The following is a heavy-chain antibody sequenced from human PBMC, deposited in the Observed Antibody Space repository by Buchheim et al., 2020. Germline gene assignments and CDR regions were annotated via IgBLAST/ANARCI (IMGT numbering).Heavy chain of an antibody. CDR1: GYTFTSYG. CDR3: ARITYYYGSSGYYYGRRYWYFDL. V-gene: IGHV1-18*01. Sequence: QVQLVQSGAEVKKPGASVKVSCKASGYTFTSYGISWVRQSPGQGLEWMGWISAYNGNTNYAQKLKGRVTMTTDTSTSTAYIELRGLRSDDTAVYYCARITYYYGSSGYYYGRRYWYFDLWGRGTL. D-gene: IGHD3-22*01. CDR2: ISAYNGNT. J-gene: IGHJ2*01.